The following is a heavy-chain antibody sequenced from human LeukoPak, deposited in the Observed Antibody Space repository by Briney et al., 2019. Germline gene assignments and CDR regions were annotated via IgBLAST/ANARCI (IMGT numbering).Heavy chain of an antibody. CDR3: ARYXXGXTLXY. V-gene: IGHV4-59*01. Sequence: SLTCXVSXXSIXXXXXXWXXXXXGXXXEWIGYIFHSGSANYNPSXKSRATISVDMSKNQFSLNLSSVGAADTGIYYCARYXXGXTLXYXG. CDR1: XXSIXXXX. CDR2: IFHSGSA. J-gene: IGHJ4*01.